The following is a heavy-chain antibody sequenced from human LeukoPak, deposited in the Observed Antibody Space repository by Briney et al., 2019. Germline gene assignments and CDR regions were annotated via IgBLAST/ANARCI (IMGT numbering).Heavy chain of an antibody. CDR3: ASGSSSSWKRANTEYYFDY. CDR1: GFTFSSYE. V-gene: IGHV3-48*03. Sequence: AGGSLRLSCAASGFTFSSYEMNWVRQAPGKGLEWVSYISSSGSTIYYADSVKGRFTISRDNAKNSLYLQMNSLRAEDTAVYYCASGSSSSWKRANTEYYFDYWGQGTLVTVSS. J-gene: IGHJ4*02. D-gene: IGHD6-13*01. CDR2: ISSSGSTI.